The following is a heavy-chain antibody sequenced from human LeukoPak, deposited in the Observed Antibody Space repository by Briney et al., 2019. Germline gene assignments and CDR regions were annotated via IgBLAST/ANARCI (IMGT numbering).Heavy chain of an antibody. D-gene: IGHD2-15*01. CDR1: GFTFSSYA. CDR3: ARALPYCSGGSCLPDGY. CDR2: ISYDGSNK. J-gene: IGHJ4*02. Sequence: GGSLRLSCAASGFTFSSYAMYWVRQAPGKGLEWVAVISYDGSNKYYADSVKGRFTIPRDNSKNTLYLQMNSLRAEDTAVYYCARALPYCSGGSCLPDGYWGQGTLVTVSS. V-gene: IGHV3-30*04.